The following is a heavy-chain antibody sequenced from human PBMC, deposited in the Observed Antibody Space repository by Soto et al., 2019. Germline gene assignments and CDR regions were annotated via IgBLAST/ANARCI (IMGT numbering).Heavy chain of an antibody. Sequence: GGSLRLSCAASGFTFSSYAMHWVRQAPGKGLEWVAVISYDGGNKYYADSVKGRFTISRDNSKNTLYLQMNSLRAEDTAVYYCARDYYDSSGYYVQYYYYYGMDVWGQGTTVTVSS. V-gene: IGHV3-30-3*01. J-gene: IGHJ6*02. CDR3: ARDYYDSSGYYVQYYYYYGMDV. CDR1: GFTFSSYA. CDR2: ISYDGGNK. D-gene: IGHD3-22*01.